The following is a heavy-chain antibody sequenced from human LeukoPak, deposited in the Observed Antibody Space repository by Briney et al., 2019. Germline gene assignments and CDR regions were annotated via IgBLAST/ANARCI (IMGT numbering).Heavy chain of an antibody. J-gene: IGHJ4*02. CDR2: ISSSSSTI. CDR1: GFTFSSYS. Sequence: GGSLRLSCAASGFTFSSYSMNWVRQAPGKGLEWVSYISSSSSTIYYADSVKGRFTISRDNAKNSLYQQMNSLRAEDTAVYYCARRSGGPADYWGQGTLVTVSS. V-gene: IGHV3-48*01. CDR3: ARRSGGPADY. D-gene: IGHD1-14*01.